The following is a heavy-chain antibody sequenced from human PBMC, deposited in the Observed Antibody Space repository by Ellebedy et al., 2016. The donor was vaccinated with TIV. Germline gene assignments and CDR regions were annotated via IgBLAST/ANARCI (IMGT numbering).Heavy chain of an antibody. CDR1: GFTVSNNY. Sequence: GESLKISCAASGFTVSNNYMNWVRQAPGKGLEWVSLIYSGGSTRYADSVKGRFTISRDSSNNTRYLQMNRLRAENTAVYYCAEDGAGGGKWGQGTLVTVSS. CDR2: IYSGGST. D-gene: IGHD1-26*01. CDR3: AEDGAGGGK. J-gene: IGHJ4*02. V-gene: IGHV3-53*01.